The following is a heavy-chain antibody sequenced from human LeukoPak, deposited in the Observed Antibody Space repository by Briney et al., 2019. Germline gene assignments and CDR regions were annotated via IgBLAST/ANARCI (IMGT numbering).Heavy chain of an antibody. Sequence: SETLSLTCAVYGGSFSGYYWSWIRQPPGKGLEWIGEINHGGSTNYNPSLKSRVTISVDTSKNQFSLKLSSVTAADTAVYYCARGFRGGSGSWPTDYYYYGMDVWGQGTTVTVSS. CDR2: INHGGST. J-gene: IGHJ6*02. CDR3: ARGFRGGSGSWPTDYYYYGMDV. CDR1: GGSFSGYY. V-gene: IGHV4-34*01. D-gene: IGHD3-10*01.